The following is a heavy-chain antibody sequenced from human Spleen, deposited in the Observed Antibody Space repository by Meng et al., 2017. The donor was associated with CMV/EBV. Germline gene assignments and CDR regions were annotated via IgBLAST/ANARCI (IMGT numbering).Heavy chain of an antibody. V-gene: IGHV3-33*06. J-gene: IGHJ4*02. CDR2: MWYDGSNK. Sequence: GESLKISCAASGFTFSSYAMHWVRQAPGKGLEWLAVMWYDGSNKYYTDPVKGRFTISRDNSKNALYLQMSSLRAEDTAVYYCAKAGSSSSYSSSWYNALDFWGQGTLVTVSS. CDR3: AKAGSSSSYSSSWYNALDF. D-gene: IGHD6-13*01. CDR1: GFTFSSYA.